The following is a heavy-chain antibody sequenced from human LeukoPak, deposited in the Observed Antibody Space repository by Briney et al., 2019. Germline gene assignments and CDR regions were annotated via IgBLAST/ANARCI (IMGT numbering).Heavy chain of an antibody. V-gene: IGHV3-74*01. J-gene: IGHJ2*01. CDR3: ARDKAMVYWYFDL. CDR2: INTDGSST. CDR1: GFTFSSYW. D-gene: IGHD5-18*01. Sequence: GGSLRLSCAASGFTFSSYWMHWVRQAPGKGLEWVSRINTDGSSTNYADSVKGRFTISRDNAKNTLYLQMNSLRAEDTAVYYCARDKAMVYWYFDLWGGGTLVTVSS.